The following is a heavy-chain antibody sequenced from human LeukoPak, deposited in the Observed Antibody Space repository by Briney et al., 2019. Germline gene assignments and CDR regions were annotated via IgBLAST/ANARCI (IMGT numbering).Heavy chain of an antibody. CDR3: ARDDRCSGDSCYYL. CDR2: IDYSGST. Sequence: SETLSLTCTVSGGSVSSGSYYWSWIRQPPGKGLEWIGHIDYSGSTRYNSSLKSRVTISVDTSKNQFSLKLNSVAAADTAIFYCARDDRCSGDSCYYLWGQGTLVTVSS. J-gene: IGHJ5*02. D-gene: IGHD2-15*01. CDR1: GGSVSSGSYY. V-gene: IGHV4-61*01.